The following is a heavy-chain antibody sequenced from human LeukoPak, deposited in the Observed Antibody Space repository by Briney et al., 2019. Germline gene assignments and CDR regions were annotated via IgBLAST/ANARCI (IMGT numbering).Heavy chain of an antibody. CDR3: ARGRHQYYDILTGYYGINWFDP. V-gene: IGHV3-21*01. CDR1: GFAFSSYS. Sequence: GGSLRLSCAASGFAFSSYSMNWVRQAPGKGLEWVSSISSSSSYIYYADSVKGRFTFARDNAKNSLYLQMNSLRAADTAVYYCARGRHQYYDILTGYYGINWFDPWGQGTLVTVSS. CDR2: ISSSSSYI. D-gene: IGHD3-9*01. J-gene: IGHJ5*02.